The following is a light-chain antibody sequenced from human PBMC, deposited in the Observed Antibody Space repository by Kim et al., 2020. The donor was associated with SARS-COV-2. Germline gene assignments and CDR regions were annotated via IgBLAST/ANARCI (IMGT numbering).Light chain of an antibody. CDR1: QNILNW. CDR2: DAS. J-gene: IGKJ1*01. V-gene: IGKV1-5*01. CDR3: QQYNSYSVT. Sequence: ASVGDRVTISCRASQNILNWLAWYQQKPGKAPKLLIYDASSLQSGVPSRFSGSGSGTQFTLTISSLQPDDFATYFCQQYNSYSVTFGQGTKVDIK.